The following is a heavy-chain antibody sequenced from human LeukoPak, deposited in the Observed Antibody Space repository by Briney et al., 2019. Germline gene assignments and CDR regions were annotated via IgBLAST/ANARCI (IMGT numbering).Heavy chain of an antibody. CDR1: GFTFSSYW. CDR2: IKQDGSEK. V-gene: IGHV3-7*03. Sequence: PGGSLRLSCAASGFTFSSYWMYWVRQAPGKGLEWVANIKQDGSEKDYVSSVRGRFTISRDNAKNSLYLQMNNLRAEDTAAYYCAREEVKSFDYWGQGTRVTVSS. CDR3: AREEVKSFDY. J-gene: IGHJ4*02.